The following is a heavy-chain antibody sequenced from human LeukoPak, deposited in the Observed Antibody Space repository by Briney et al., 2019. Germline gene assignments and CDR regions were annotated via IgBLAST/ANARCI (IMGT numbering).Heavy chain of an antibody. Sequence: SETLSLTCTVSGVSISSGSYYWGWIRQPPGKGLEWIGSIYYSGSTYYNPSLKSRVTISVDTSKNQFSLKLSSVTAADTAVYYCARQDLIGFLDYWGQGTLVTVSS. J-gene: IGHJ4*02. CDR1: GVSISSGSYY. CDR2: IYYSGST. D-gene: IGHD3-22*01. V-gene: IGHV4-39*01. CDR3: ARQDLIGFLDY.